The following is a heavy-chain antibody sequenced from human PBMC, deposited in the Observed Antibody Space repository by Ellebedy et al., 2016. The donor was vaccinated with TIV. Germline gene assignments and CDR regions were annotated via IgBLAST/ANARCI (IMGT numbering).Heavy chain of an antibody. CDR1: GYTFTSYG. V-gene: IGHV1-2*02. Sequence: ASVKVSXXASGYTFTSYGISWVRQAPGQGLEWMGWINPNSGGTNYAQKFQGRVTMTRDTSISTAYMELSRLRSDDTAVYYCARDQDDFWTGYLERPHTFDFWGLGTVVTVSS. CDR3: ARDQDDFWTGYLERPHTFDF. J-gene: IGHJ3*01. CDR2: INPNSGGT. D-gene: IGHD3/OR15-3a*01.